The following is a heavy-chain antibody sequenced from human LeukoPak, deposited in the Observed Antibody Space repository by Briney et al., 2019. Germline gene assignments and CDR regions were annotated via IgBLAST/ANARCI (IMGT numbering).Heavy chain of an antibody. V-gene: IGHV4-59*08. J-gene: IGHJ4*02. Sequence: SETLSLTCTVSGGSISSYYWSWIRQSPGKGLEWIGYIHDSGSTNYNPSLKSRVTISVDTSKNQFSLKLSSVTAPDTAVYYCARHGPPYSGSYYYYFDYWGQGTLVTVSS. CDR1: GGSISSYY. CDR3: ARHGPPYSGSYYYYFDY. D-gene: IGHD1-26*01. CDR2: IHDSGST.